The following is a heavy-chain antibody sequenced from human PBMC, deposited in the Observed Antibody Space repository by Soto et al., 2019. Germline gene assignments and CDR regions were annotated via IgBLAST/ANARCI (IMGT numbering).Heavy chain of an antibody. CDR1: GFIFSNFG. J-gene: IGHJ6*02. CDR3: ARDDIPGIAVATYGVDV. CDR2: IWYDGSNE. V-gene: IGHV3-33*01. D-gene: IGHD6-19*01. Sequence: PGGSLRLSCAASGFIFSNFGMHWVRQAPGRGLEWVAVIWYDGSNEYYADSVRGRFTISKDNSKNTLYLQMNSLRAEDTAVYYCARDDIPGIAVATYGVDVWGQGTTVTVSS.